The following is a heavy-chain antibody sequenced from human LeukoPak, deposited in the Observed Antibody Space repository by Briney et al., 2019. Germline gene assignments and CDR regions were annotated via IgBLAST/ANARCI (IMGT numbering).Heavy chain of an antibody. J-gene: IGHJ6*03. CDR1: GFTFSSYA. V-gene: IGHV3-30*01. CDR3: ARENPAGDLPSYYMDV. CDR2: ISYDGSNK. Sequence: GGSLRLSCAASGFTFSSYAMHWVRQAPGKGLGWVAVISYDGSNKYYADSVKGRFTISRDNSKNTLYLQMNSLRAEDTAVYYCARENPAGDLPSYYMDVWGKGTTVTVSS. D-gene: IGHD7-27*01.